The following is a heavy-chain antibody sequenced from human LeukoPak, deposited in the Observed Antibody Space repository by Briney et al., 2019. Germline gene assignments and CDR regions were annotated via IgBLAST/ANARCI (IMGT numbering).Heavy chain of an antibody. Sequence: GGSLRLSCEASGFTFSSYSMNWVRQAPGKGLEWVSSISSSSSCIYYADSVKGRFTISRDNAKNSLYLQMNSLRAEDTAVYYCAAVLSSHWGQGTLVTVSS. D-gene: IGHD2-2*01. J-gene: IGHJ4*02. V-gene: IGHV3-21*01. CDR3: AAVLSSH. CDR2: ISSSSSCI. CDR1: GFTFSSYS.